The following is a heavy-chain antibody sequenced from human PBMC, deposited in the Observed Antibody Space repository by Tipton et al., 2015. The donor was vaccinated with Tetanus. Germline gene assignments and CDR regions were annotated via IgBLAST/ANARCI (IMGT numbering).Heavy chain of an antibody. J-gene: IGHJ4*02. D-gene: IGHD2-15*01. Sequence: CAASGFIFSSYGIHWVRQAPGKGLEWVAVSWYDGTDKYYADSVKGRFTISRDNSKNTLYLQMNSLRAEDTAVYYCAREADCSGGSCFSGDFDNWGQGTQVTVSS. CDR3: AREADCSGGSCFSGDFDN. CDR2: SWYDGTDK. CDR1: GFIFSSYG. V-gene: IGHV3-33*01.